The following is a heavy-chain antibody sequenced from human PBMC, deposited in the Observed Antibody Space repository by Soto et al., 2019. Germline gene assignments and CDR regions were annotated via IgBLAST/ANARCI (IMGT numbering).Heavy chain of an antibody. CDR3: ARAGLNWNAHDYYYYYGMDV. CDR1: GGSISSGDYY. J-gene: IGHJ6*02. D-gene: IGHD1-20*01. CDR2: IYYSGST. Sequence: SETLSLTCTVSGGSISSGDYYWSWIRQPPGKGLEWIGYIYYSGSTYYNPSLKSRVTISVDTSKNQFTLKLSSVTAADTAVYYCARAGLNWNAHDYYYYYGMDVWGQGTTVTVSS. V-gene: IGHV4-30-4*01.